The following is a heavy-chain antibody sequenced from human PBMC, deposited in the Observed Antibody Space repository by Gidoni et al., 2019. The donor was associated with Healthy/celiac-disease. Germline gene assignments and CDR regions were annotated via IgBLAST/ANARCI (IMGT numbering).Heavy chain of an antibody. J-gene: IGHJ4*02. D-gene: IGHD3-22*01. V-gene: IGHV3-7*01. CDR1: GFTFSSYW. CDR2: IKQDGSEK. Sequence: EVQLVESGGGLVQPGGSLRLSCAASGFTFSSYWMSWVRQAPGKGLEWVANIKQDGSEKYYVDSVKGRFTISRDNAKNSLYLQMNSLRAEDTAVYYCARADYYENNLLGYFDYWGQGTLVTVSS. CDR3: ARADYYENNLLGYFDY.